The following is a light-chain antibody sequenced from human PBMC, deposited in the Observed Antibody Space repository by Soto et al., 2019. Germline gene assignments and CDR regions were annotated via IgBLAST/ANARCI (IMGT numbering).Light chain of an antibody. Sequence: EIVMTQSQVTLSVSPGERATLSCRASQNISRSLAWYQQKPGQGPSLLIYGTSTRAGGVPARFSGGGYGTEFTLTITSLQSEDFAVYDCHQYNGWPRTFGQGTKVDIK. CDR1: QNISRS. CDR3: HQYNGWPRT. CDR2: GTS. V-gene: IGKV3-15*01. J-gene: IGKJ1*01.